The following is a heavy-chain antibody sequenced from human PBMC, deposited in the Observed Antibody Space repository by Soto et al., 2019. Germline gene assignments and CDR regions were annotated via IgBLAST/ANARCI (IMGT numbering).Heavy chain of an antibody. V-gene: IGHV1-8*02. J-gene: IGHJ6*03. CDR3: ARARRVGSGSNRVGGYYYYYYMDV. CDR1: GYTFTGYY. D-gene: IGHD3-10*01. CDR2: IIPISGNT. Sequence: GASVKVSCKASGYTFTGYYMHWVRQAPGQGLEWMGWIIPISGNTGYAQKFQGRVPMTRNISISTAYMELSILRSEDTAVYYCARARRVGSGSNRVGGYYYYYYMDVWGKGTTVTVSS.